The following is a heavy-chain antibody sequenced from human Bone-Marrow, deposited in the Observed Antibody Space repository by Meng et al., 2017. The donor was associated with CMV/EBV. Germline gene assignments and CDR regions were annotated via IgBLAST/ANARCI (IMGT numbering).Heavy chain of an antibody. D-gene: IGHD6-13*01. Sequence: ASVKVSCKASGYTFTTYGISWVRQAPGQGLEWMGWISGYNGNTNNAQKFQGRVTMTTDTSSTTAYMELRSLRSDDTAMYYCARVIAAAGQGWFDPWGQGTLVTVSS. V-gene: IGHV1-18*01. CDR3: ARVIAAAGQGWFDP. CDR1: GYTFTTYG. J-gene: IGHJ5*02. CDR2: ISGYNGNT.